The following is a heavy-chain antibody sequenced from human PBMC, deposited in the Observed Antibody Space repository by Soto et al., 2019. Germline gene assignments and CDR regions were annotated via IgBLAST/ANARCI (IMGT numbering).Heavy chain of an antibody. D-gene: IGHD6-13*01. CDR1: GFTFSSYG. Sequence: GGSLRLSCAASGFTFSSYGMHWVRQAPGKGLEWVAVIWYDGSNKYYADSVKGRFTISRDNSKNTLYLQMNSLRAEDTAVYYCARAAAYYYYGMDVWGQGTTVTVSS. CDR2: IWYDGSNK. V-gene: IGHV3-33*01. CDR3: ARAAAYYYYGMDV. J-gene: IGHJ6*02.